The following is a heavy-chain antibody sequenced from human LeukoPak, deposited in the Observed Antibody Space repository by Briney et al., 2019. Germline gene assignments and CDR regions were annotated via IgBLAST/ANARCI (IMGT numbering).Heavy chain of an antibody. J-gene: IGHJ6*02. CDR2: IWYDGSNK. Sequence: PWGSLRLSCAASGFTFSSYGMHWVRQAPGKGLEWVAVIWYDGSNKYYADSVKGRFSISRDNAKNTLYLQMNSLRAEDTALYYCARAGKWPPYNYYYGMDVWGPGTTVTVSS. CDR3: ARAGKWPPYNYYYGMDV. D-gene: IGHD3-16*01. V-gene: IGHV3-33*01. CDR1: GFTFSSYG.